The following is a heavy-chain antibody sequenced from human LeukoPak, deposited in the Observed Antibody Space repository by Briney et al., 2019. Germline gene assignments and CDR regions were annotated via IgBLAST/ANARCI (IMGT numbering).Heavy chain of an antibody. CDR3: ARGIYYGSGLRYFDY. Sequence: ASVKVSCKASGYTFTSYGISWVRQAPGQGLEWMGWISANNGYTKYTQKLQGRVSMTTDTSTRTAYMELRSLRSDDTAVYYCARGIYYGSGLRYFDYWGQGTLVTVSS. D-gene: IGHD3-10*01. CDR1: GYTFTSYG. V-gene: IGHV1-18*01. J-gene: IGHJ4*02. CDR2: ISANNGYT.